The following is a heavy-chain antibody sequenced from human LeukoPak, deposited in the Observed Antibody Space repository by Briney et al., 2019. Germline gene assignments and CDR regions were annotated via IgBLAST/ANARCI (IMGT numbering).Heavy chain of an antibody. D-gene: IGHD4-23*01. J-gene: IGHJ4*02. CDR3: TRTVNSASDF. CDR1: GFIFTDYW. Sequence: GGSLRLSCAASGFIFTDYWMSWVRQAPGKGLEWVATINQNGGVKYYVDSVKGRFTISRDNAKTSLFLQMNSLRIDDTAMYYCTRTVNSASDFWGQGTLVTVSS. CDR2: INQNGGVK. V-gene: IGHV3-7*03.